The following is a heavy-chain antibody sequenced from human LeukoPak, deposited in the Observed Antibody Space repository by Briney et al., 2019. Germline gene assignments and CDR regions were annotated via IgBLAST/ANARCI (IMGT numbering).Heavy chain of an antibody. J-gene: IGHJ4*02. V-gene: IGHV3-49*04. CDR2: IRRRAYGGAA. CDR1: GFAFDDFA. CDR3: SRNGLVDFDY. Sequence: GQSLRLSCTTSGFAFDDFAMSWVRQPAGKGLEWVGFIRRRAYGGAAEYAASVRGRFIISRDDSKGIAYLQMNSLKTEDTAVYYCSRNGLVDFDYWGQGSRVIVSP.